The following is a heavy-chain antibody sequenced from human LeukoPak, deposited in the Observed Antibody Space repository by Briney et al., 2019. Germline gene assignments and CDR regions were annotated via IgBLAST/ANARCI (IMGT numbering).Heavy chain of an antibody. J-gene: IGHJ4*02. V-gene: IGHV3-48*01. CDR1: AFTFSDYS. CDR3: ARDRIKSGSYYFDY. D-gene: IGHD1-26*01. Sequence: GGSLRLSCAASAFTFSDYSMNWVRQAPGKGLEWISYISGRSSTIYYADSVRGRFTISRDNAKNSMYLQMNSLRAEDTAVYYCARDRIKSGSYYFDYWGQGTLVTVSS. CDR2: ISGRSSTI.